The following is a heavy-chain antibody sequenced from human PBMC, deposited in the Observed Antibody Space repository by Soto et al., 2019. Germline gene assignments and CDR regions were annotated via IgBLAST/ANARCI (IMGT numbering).Heavy chain of an antibody. CDR3: ARGGLSYFDY. D-gene: IGHD3-16*01. Sequence: PGGSLRLSCAASGFTFSSYTMNWVRQAPGKGLEWVSYISSGSSTIYYADSVKGRFTISRDNAKNSLYLQMNSLRAEDTAVYYCARGGLSYFDYWGQGTLVTVSS. CDR2: ISSGSSTI. V-gene: IGHV3-48*01. CDR1: GFTFSSYT. J-gene: IGHJ4*02.